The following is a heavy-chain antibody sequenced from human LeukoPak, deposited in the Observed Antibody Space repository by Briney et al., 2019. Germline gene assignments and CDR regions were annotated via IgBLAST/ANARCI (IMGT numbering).Heavy chain of an antibody. Sequence: SETLSLTCTVSGGSISSSSYYWGWIRQPPGEGLEWIATISYSGSTYYNPSLKTRVIISVETSKNQFSLRLSSVTATDTAVYYCGRHVPNVPTYSFDYWGQGTLVTVSS. V-gene: IGHV4-39*01. D-gene: IGHD2-8*01. CDR1: GGSISSSSYY. CDR2: ISYSGST. J-gene: IGHJ4*02. CDR3: GRHVPNVPTYSFDY.